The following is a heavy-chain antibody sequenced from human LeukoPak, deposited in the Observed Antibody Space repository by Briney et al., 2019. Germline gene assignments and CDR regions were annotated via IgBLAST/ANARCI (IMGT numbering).Heavy chain of an antibody. Sequence: ASVKVSCKASGYTFTGYYMHWVRQAPGQGLEWMGWINPNSGGTNYAQKFQGRVTMTRDTSISTAYMELSRLRSDDTAVYYCARDFSHYDILTGYHYYFVYWGQGTLVTVSS. CDR2: INPNSGGT. D-gene: IGHD3-9*01. CDR1: GYTFTGYY. J-gene: IGHJ4*02. CDR3: ARDFSHYDILTGYHYYFVY. V-gene: IGHV1-2*02.